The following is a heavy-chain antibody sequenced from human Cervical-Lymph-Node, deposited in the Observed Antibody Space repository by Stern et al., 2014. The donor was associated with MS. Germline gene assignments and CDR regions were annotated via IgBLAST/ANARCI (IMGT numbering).Heavy chain of an antibody. CDR1: GYSFDTYD. CDR3: AREAKTGKIVVAVFDF. Sequence: VQLVQSGAEVKKTGASVKVACKASGYSFDTYDINWVRQAPGQGLEWMGWTSGYNGDSGYAQKFQGRATITRDSSTDTAYLELRSLTSDDTAVYYCAREAKTGKIVVAVFDFWGQGTPVSVSS. D-gene: IGHD6-19*01. J-gene: IGHJ4*02. CDR2: TSGYNGDS. V-gene: IGHV1-18*01.